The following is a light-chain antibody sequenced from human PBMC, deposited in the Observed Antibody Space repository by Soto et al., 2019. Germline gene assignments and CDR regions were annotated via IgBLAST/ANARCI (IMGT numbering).Light chain of an antibody. CDR2: DAS. J-gene: IGKJ4*01. V-gene: IGKV3-11*01. CDR3: QQRSNWPLT. CDR1: QSINSY. Sequence: EIVLTQSPATLSLSPGERATLSCRASQSINSYLAWYQQKPGQAPRLLIYDASNRATGIPARFSGSGSGTDFPLTISSLEPEDFAVYYCQQRSNWPLTFGGGTKVEIK.